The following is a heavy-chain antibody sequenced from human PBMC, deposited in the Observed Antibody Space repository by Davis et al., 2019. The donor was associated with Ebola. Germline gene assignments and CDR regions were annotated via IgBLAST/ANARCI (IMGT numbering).Heavy chain of an antibody. CDR3: AREPVLNERGRMHYGMDV. D-gene: IGHD1-1*01. J-gene: IGHJ6*02. V-gene: IGHV3-33*01. Sequence: GESLKISCAASGFTFSSYSMHWVRQASGKGLEWVAVIWYDGSNKYYADSVKGRFTISRDNAKNSLYLQMNSLRAEDTAVYYCAREPVLNERGRMHYGMDVWGQGTTVTVSS. CDR1: GFTFSSYS. CDR2: IWYDGSNK.